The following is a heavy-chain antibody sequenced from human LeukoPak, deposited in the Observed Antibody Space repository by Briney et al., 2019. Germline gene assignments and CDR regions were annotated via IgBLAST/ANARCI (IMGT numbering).Heavy chain of an antibody. D-gene: IGHD1-26*01. J-gene: IGHJ6*02. CDR3: ARYSGSYYYYYGMDV. CDR1: GYSFTSYW. CDR2: IYPGDSDT. Sequence: GASLQISCKGSGYSFTSYWIGWVRQMPGKGLEWMGIIYPGDSDTRYSPSFQGQVTISADKSISTAYLQWSSLKASDTAMYYCARYSGSYYYYYGMDVWGQGTTVTVSS. V-gene: IGHV5-51*01.